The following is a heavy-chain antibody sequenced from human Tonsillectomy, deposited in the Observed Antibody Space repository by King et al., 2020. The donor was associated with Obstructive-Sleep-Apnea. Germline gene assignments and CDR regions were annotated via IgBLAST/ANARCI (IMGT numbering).Heavy chain of an antibody. CDR3: ARGYDRNYFDY. D-gene: IGHD5-12*01. Sequence: QLVQSGAEVKESGESLKISCKGSGYSFATYWIGWVRQMPGKGLEWMGIIYPGDSDTRYSPSFQGQVTISADKSFSTAYLQWSSLQASDTAMYYCARGYDRNYFDYWAREPWSPSPQ. V-gene: IGHV5-51*01. CDR2: IYPGDSDT. CDR1: GYSFATYW. J-gene: IGHJ4*02.